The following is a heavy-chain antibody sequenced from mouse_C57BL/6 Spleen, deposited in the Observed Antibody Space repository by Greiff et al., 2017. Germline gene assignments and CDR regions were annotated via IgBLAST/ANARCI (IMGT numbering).Heavy chain of an antibody. D-gene: IGHD2-1*01. CDR1: GYTFTSYW. CDR2: IDPSDSYT. CDR3: ARMGLLSFDY. Sequence: QVQLQQPGAELVMPGASVKLSCKASGYTFTSYWMHWVKQRPGQGLEWIGEIDPSDSYTNYNQKFKGKSTLTVDKSSSPAYMQLSSLTSEDSAFYYYARMGLLSFDYWGQGTTLTVSS. J-gene: IGHJ2*01. V-gene: IGHV1-69*01.